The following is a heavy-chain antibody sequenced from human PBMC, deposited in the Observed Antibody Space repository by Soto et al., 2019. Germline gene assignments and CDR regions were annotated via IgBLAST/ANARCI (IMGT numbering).Heavy chain of an antibody. D-gene: IGHD3-9*01. J-gene: IGHJ6*02. V-gene: IGHV1-8*01. Sequence: QVQLVQSGAEVKKPGASVKVSCKASGYTFTSYDINWVRQATGQGLEWMGWMNPNSGNTGYAQKFQGRVTMTRNTSRSTAYMELSSLRSEDTAVYYCARGPPTLRYFDWSPYYYYYYGMDVWGQGTTVTVSS. CDR3: ARGPPTLRYFDWSPYYYYYYGMDV. CDR1: GYTFTSYD. CDR2: MNPNSGNT.